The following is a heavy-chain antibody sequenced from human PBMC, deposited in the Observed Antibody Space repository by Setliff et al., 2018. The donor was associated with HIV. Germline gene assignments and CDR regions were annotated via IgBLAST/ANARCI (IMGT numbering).Heavy chain of an antibody. Sequence: SETLSLTCTVSGGSISRSSYFWTWIRQRPGQGLEWIGYIYYNGRVSYSEKTYYNPSLKSRVTISVDTSKNQFSLKLSSVTAADTAVYYCATQIAYYDSNGYYYSAMDVWGQGTTVTVSS. CDR2: IYYNGRVSYSEKT. CDR1: GGSISRSSYF. CDR3: ATQIAYYDSNGYYYSAMDV. D-gene: IGHD3-22*01. V-gene: IGHV4-31*03. J-gene: IGHJ6*02.